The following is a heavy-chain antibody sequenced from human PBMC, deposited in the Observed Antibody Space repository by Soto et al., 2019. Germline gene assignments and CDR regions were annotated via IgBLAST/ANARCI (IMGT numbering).Heavy chain of an antibody. CDR1: GGSISSGGYY. CDR2: IYYGGST. V-gene: IGHV4-30-2*01. Sequence: SETLSLTCTVSGGSISSGGYYWNWIRQPPGKGLEYIGYIYYGGSTYYNPSLQSRVTMSVDRSRNQFSLKLNSVTAADTAVYYCARVRREYDNSGPVDYWGQGTLVTVSS. CDR3: ARVRREYDNSGPVDY. D-gene: IGHD3-22*01. J-gene: IGHJ4*02.